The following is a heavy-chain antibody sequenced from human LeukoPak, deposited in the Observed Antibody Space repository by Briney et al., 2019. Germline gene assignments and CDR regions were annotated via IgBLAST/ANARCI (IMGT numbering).Heavy chain of an antibody. D-gene: IGHD6-19*01. CDR3: AKFGPHRDDRGIAVAGTSAT. Sequence: GGSLRLSCAASGFTFSRYWMHWVRQAPGKGLEWVSAISGSGGSTYYADSVKGRFIISRDNSKNTLYLQMNSLRAEDTAVYYCAKFGPHRDDRGIAVAGTSATWGQGTLVILSS. V-gene: IGHV3-23*01. J-gene: IGHJ5*02. CDR2: ISGSGGST. CDR1: GFTFSRYW.